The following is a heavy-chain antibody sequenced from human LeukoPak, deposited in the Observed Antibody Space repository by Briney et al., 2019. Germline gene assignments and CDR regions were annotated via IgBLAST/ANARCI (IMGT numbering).Heavy chain of an antibody. J-gene: IGHJ4*02. Sequence: GGSLRLSCAASGFTFSSYGMHWVRQAPGKGLEWVAFIRYDGSNKYYADSVKGRFTISRDNSKNTLNLQMNSLRAEDTAVYYCAREYSSSSGGPGGEYYFDYWGQGTLVTVSS. CDR2: IRYDGSNK. CDR1: GFTFSSYG. D-gene: IGHD6-6*01. CDR3: AREYSSSSGGPGGEYYFDY. V-gene: IGHV3-30*02.